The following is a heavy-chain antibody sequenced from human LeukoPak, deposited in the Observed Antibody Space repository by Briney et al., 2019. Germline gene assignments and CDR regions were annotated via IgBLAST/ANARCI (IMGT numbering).Heavy chain of an antibody. CDR2: IYYSGST. D-gene: IGHD1-26*01. Sequence: SETLSLTCTVSGGSISSYYLSWIRQPPGKGLEWIGYIYYSGSTNYNPSLKSRVTISVDTSKNQFSLKLSSVTAADTAVYYCARSHSGSSLTNDYWGQGTLVTVSS. CDR1: GGSISSYY. J-gene: IGHJ4*02. CDR3: ARSHSGSSLTNDY. V-gene: IGHV4-59*01.